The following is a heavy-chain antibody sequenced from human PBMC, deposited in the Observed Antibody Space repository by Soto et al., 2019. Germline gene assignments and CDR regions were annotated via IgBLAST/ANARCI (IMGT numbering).Heavy chain of an antibody. D-gene: IGHD2-15*01. V-gene: IGHV3-48*01. CDR2: ISSSSSTI. CDR1: GFTFSYYS. J-gene: IGHJ4*02. CDR3: ARDIDG. Sequence: EVQVVESGGGLVQPGGSLRLSCAASGFTFSYYSMNWVRQAPGKGLEWVSYISSSSSTIFYADSVKGRFTISRDNARNSLFLQMNSLRAEDTAVYYCARDIDGGGQGTLVTVSS.